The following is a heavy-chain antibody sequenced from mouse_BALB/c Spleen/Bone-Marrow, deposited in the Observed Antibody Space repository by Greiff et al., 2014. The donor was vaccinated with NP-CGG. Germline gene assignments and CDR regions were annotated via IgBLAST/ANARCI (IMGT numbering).Heavy chain of an antibody. J-gene: IGHJ2*01. CDR3: ARSGYGSNYDY. Sequence: VQLQQSGAELVRPGSSVKISCKASGYAFSSYWMIWVKQRPGQGLEWIGQIYPGEGDTNYNGKFKGKATLTVDKSSSTAYMQLSSLTSEDSAVYFCARSGYGSNYDYWGQGTTLTVSS. D-gene: IGHD1-1*01. V-gene: IGHV1-80*01. CDR2: IYPGEGDT. CDR1: GYAFSSYW.